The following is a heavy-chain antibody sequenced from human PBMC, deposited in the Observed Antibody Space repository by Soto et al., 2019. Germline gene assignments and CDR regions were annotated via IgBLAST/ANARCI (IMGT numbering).Heavy chain of an antibody. V-gene: IGHV3-30-3*01. CDR3: ARPSIVLMVYGGAFDI. J-gene: IGHJ3*02. Sequence: GGSLRLSCAASGFTFSSYAMHWVRQAPGKGLEWVAVISYDGSNKYYADSVKGRFTISRDNSKNTLYLQMNSLRAEDTAVYYCARPSIVLMVYGGAFDIWGQGTMVNVSS. CDR2: ISYDGSNK. CDR1: GFTFSSYA. D-gene: IGHD2-8*01.